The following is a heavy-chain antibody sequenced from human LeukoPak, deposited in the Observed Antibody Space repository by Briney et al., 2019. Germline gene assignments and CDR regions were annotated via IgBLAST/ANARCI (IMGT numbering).Heavy chain of an antibody. D-gene: IGHD1-20*01. V-gene: IGHV4-59*08. Sequence: PSETLSLTCTVSGGSISSYYWCWIRQPPGKGLQWIGYIYYSGSTNYNPSLKSRVTISVDTSKNQFSLKLSSVTAADTAVYYCARVTGIGYYYYYMDVWGKGTTVTVSS. CDR2: IYYSGST. J-gene: IGHJ6*03. CDR1: GGSISSYY. CDR3: ARVTGIGYYYYYMDV.